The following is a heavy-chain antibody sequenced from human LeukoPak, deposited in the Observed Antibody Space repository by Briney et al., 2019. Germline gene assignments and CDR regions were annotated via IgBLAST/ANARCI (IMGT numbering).Heavy chain of an antibody. Sequence: GSLSLSCAASGFTVSSNYMSWVRHAPGNGLEWVLVIYSGGSTYYADSVKSIFTISRDNSKNTLYLQMNSLRAEDTAVYYCGRGGGGFGEFIAYGYWGQGTMVTVSS. CDR1: GFTVSSNY. J-gene: IGHJ4*02. D-gene: IGHD3-10*01. V-gene: IGHV3-66*01. CDR3: GRGGGGFGEFIAYGY. CDR2: IYSGGST.